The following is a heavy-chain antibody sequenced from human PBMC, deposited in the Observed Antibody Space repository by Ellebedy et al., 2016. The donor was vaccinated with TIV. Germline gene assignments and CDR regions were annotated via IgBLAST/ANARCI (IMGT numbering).Heavy chain of an antibody. CDR1: GYTFTSYG. J-gene: IGHJ1*01. CDR3: ARDRDIRSSSDFQH. D-gene: IGHD6-6*01. V-gene: IGHV1-18*04. CDR2: ISTDNGNK. Sequence: AASVKVSCKASGYTFTSYGITWVRQAPGQGLEWMGWISTDNGNKKYAQRLQGRVTMTTDTSTTTAYMELRRLTSDDTAVYFCARDRDIRSSSDFQHWGQGTLVSVSS.